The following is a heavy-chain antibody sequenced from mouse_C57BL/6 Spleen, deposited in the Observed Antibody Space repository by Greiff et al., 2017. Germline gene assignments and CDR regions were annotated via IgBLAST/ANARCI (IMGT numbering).Heavy chain of an antibody. CDR2: IDPSDSYT. V-gene: IGHV1-59*01. CDR1: GYTFTSYW. Sequence: VQLQQPGAELVRPGTSVKLSCKASGYTFTSYWMHWVKQRPGQGLEWIGVIDPSDSYTNYNQKFKGKATLTVDTSSSTAYMQLSSLTSEDSAVYYCAYGSSPYYAMDYWGQGTSVTVSS. CDR3: AYGSSPYYAMDY. J-gene: IGHJ4*01. D-gene: IGHD1-1*01.